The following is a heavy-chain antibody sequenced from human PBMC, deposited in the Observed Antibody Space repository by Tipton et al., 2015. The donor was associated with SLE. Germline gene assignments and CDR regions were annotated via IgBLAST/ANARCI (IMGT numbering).Heavy chain of an antibody. CDR3: ARQGIRAYYDILTAYPRPQDFDY. J-gene: IGHJ4*02. CDR1: GGSISRYY. V-gene: IGHV4-59*04. D-gene: IGHD3-9*01. Sequence: TLSLTCTVSGGSISRYYWSWIRQPPGKGLEWIGSFYYSGSTYYNPSLKSRVTMSVDTSKNQFSLKLTSVTAADTAMYYCARQGIRAYYDILTAYPRPQDFDYWGQGTLVTVSS. CDR2: FYYSGST.